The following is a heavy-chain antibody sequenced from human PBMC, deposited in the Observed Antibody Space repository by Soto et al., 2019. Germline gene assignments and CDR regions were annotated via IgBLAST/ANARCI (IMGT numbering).Heavy chain of an antibody. V-gene: IGHV3-74*01. D-gene: IGHD3-10*01. CDR3: AREALTMVRGPSSSYYYYYYMDV. CDR1: GFTFSSYW. Sequence: PGGSLRLSCAASGFTFSSYWMHWVRQAPGKGLVWVSRINSDGSSTSYADSVKGRFTISRDNAKNTLYPQMNSLRAEDTAVYYCAREALTMVRGPSSSYYYYYYMDVWGKGTTVTVSS. CDR2: INSDGSST. J-gene: IGHJ6*03.